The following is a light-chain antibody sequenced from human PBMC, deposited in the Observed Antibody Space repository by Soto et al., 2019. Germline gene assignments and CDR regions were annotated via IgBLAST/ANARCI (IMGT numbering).Light chain of an antibody. J-gene: IGKJ1*01. CDR3: QQRSNWPVT. CDR2: DAS. Sequence: EIVLTQSPGTLSLSPGERATLSCRASQSVSRYLAWYQQKPGQAPRLLIYDASTRATGISVRFSGSGSGTDFTLTISSLEPEDFAMYYCQQRSNWPVTFGQGTKVEVK. V-gene: IGKV3-11*01. CDR1: QSVSRY.